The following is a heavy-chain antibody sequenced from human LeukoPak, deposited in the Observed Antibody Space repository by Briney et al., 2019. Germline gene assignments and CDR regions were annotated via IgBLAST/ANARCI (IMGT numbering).Heavy chain of an antibody. Sequence: GESLKISCKGSGYSFTNYWIGWVRQMPGKGLKWMGIIYPGDSDARYSPSFQGQVTISADKSISTAYLHWSSLEASDTAMYYCTRPPSFSDPFEYWGQGTLVIVSS. J-gene: IGHJ4*02. CDR1: GYSFTNYW. V-gene: IGHV5-51*01. CDR2: IYPGDSDA. D-gene: IGHD3-16*02. CDR3: TRPPSFSDPFEY.